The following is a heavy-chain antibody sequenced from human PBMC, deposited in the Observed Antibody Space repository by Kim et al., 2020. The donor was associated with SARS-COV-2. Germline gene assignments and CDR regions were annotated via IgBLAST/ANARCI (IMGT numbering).Heavy chain of an antibody. V-gene: IGHV4-34*01. D-gene: IGHD6-13*01. CDR1: GGSFSGYY. CDR2: INHSGST. J-gene: IGHJ4*02. Sequence: SETLSLTCAVYGGSFSGYYWSWIRQPPGKGLEWIGEINHSGSTNYNPSLKSRVTISVDTSKNQFSLKLSSVTAADTAVYYCARSLAAAGTLDYWGQGTLVTVSS. CDR3: ARSLAAAGTLDY.